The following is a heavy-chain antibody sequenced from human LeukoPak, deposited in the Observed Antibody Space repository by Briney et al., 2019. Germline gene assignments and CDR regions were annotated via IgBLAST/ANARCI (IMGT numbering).Heavy chain of an antibody. J-gene: IGHJ6*03. Sequence: SQTLSLTCAISGDIVSSNSAAWNWIRQSPSRGLEWLGRTYYRSKWYNDYAVSVKSRITINPDTSKNQFSLQLNSVTPEDTAVYYCARDRTPPTIFGVVIMSPYYYYYYMDVWGKGTTVTVSS. D-gene: IGHD3-3*01. CDR1: GDIVSSNSAA. CDR3: ARDRTPPTIFGVVIMSPYYYYYYMDV. V-gene: IGHV6-1*01. CDR2: TYYRSKWYN.